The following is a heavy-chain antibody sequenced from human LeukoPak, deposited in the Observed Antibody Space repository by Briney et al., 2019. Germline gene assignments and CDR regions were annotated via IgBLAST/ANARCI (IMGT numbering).Heavy chain of an antibody. J-gene: IGHJ3*02. CDR2: IIPIFGTA. CDR1: GGTFSSYA. Sequence: SVKVSCKASGGTFSSYAISWVRQAPGQGLEWMGGIIPIFGTANYAQKFQGRVTITADESTSTAYMELSSLRSEDTAVYYCARACSGGSCYFSAFDIWGQGTMVTVSS. V-gene: IGHV1-69*13. CDR3: ARACSGGSCYFSAFDI. D-gene: IGHD2-15*01.